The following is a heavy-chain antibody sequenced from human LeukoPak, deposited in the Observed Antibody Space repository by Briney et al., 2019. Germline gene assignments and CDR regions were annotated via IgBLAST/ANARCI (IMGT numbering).Heavy chain of an antibody. D-gene: IGHD6-13*01. CDR2: K. CDR1: RFTFSSYA. J-gene: IGHJ4*02. CDR3: ARDPRKSSYWYPHFDY. V-gene: IGHV3-30*04. Sequence: GGSLRLSCEASRFTFSSYAMHWVRQAPGKGLEWVAVKYYADSVKGRFTISRGNSKNTLYLQMNSLRAEDTAVYYCARDPRKSSYWYPHFDYWGQGTLVTFSS.